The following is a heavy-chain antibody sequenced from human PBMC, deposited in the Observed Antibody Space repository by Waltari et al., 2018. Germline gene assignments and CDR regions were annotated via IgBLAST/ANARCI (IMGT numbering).Heavy chain of an antibody. Sequence: QVQLQESGPGLVKPSETLSLTCTVSGGSISSYYWSWIRQPPGKGLEWIGYIYYSGSTNYNPSRKRRVTISVDTSKNQFSLKLSSVTAADTAVYYCARSENGYGPYYFDYWGQGTLVTVSS. V-gene: IGHV4-59*01. J-gene: IGHJ4*02. D-gene: IGHD5-12*01. CDR1: GGSISSYY. CDR3: ARSENGYGPYYFDY. CDR2: IYYSGST.